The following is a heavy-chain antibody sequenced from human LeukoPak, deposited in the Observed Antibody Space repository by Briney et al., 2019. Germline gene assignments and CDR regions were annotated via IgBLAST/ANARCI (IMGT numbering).Heavy chain of an antibody. CDR2: MNPNSGNT. CDR3: ARSASGTGYTA. CDR1: GYTFTNHD. Sequence: GASVKVSCKASGYTFTNHDISWVRQATGQGLEWIGKMNPNSGNTGYAQKFQGRVTMTRSTSVSTVYMELNSLTSEDTAVYFCARSASGTGYTAWGQGTLVTVSS. J-gene: IGHJ4*02. V-gene: IGHV1-8*01. D-gene: IGHD3-9*01.